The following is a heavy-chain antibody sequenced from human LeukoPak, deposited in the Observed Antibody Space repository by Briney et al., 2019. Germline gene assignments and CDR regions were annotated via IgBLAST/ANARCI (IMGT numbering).Heavy chain of an antibody. CDR1: GGSVSSSSYY. V-gene: IGHV4-39*01. CDR3: ARQDFGSGILPGY. CDR2: VYYKGNT. D-gene: IGHD3-10*01. J-gene: IGHJ4*02. Sequence: PSETLSLTCIVSGGSVSSSSYYWGWIRQPPGRGLEWIGSVYYKGNTYYIPSLKSRVTISIDTSKSHFSLKLSSVTAADMAVYYCARQDFGSGILPGYWGQGTLVTVSS.